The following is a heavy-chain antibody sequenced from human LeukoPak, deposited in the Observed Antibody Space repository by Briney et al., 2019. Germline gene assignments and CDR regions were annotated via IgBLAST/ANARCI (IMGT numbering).Heavy chain of an antibody. CDR3: ARGYSGLHFDS. J-gene: IGHJ4*02. V-gene: IGHV1-69*04. CDR2: IAPVLEIT. D-gene: IGHD1-26*01. Sequence: SVNVSCKASGGTFSNSAISWVRQAPGQGLEWMGRIAPVLEITNHAQKFQGRLTFTADISTSTAYMELSGLRSEDTAIYYCARGYSGLHFDSWGQGSLVTVSS. CDR1: GGTFSNSA.